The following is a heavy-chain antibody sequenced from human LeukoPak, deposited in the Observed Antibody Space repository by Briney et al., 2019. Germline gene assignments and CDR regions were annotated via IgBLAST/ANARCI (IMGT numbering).Heavy chain of an antibody. Sequence: PGRSLRLSCAASEVTFKNYGMHWVRQAPGKGLEWVSYIGGSRSGIYYADSVKGQFTISRDNARNSLYLQMNSLRAEDTAVYYCARSSFSNGMDVWGRGTTVTVSS. CDR2: IGGSRSGI. CDR1: EVTFKNYG. D-gene: IGHD3-10*01. V-gene: IGHV3-48*03. CDR3: ARSSFSNGMDV. J-gene: IGHJ6*04.